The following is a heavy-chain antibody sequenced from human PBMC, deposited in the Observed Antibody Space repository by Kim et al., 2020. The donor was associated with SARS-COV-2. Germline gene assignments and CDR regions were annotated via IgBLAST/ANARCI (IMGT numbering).Heavy chain of an antibody. CDR1: GGSISSSSYY. J-gene: IGHJ4*02. CDR2: IYYSGST. V-gene: IGHV4-39*07. D-gene: IGHD5-18*01. Sequence: SETLSLTCTVSGGSISSSSYYWGWIRQPPGKGLEWIGSIYYSGSTYYNPSLKSRVTISVDTSKNQFSLKLSSVTAADTAVYYCARDLVGDTAMVIDGNDYWGQGTLVTVSS. CDR3: ARDLVGDTAMVIDGNDY.